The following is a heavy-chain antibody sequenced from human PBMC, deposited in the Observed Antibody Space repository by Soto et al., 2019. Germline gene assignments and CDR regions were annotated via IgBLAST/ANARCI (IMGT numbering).Heavy chain of an antibody. V-gene: IGHV1-18*04. CDR3: ARWISGGYSDWFDP. Sequence: QVQLVQSGAEVKKPGASVKVSCKASGYNFMRYGFTWVRQAPGQGLEWMGWINVDNGETKYPQKIQGRVTITTDTSTSKVYMELRSLTSDDTAVNYCARWISGGYSDWFDPWGHGTLVTVSS. J-gene: IGHJ5*02. D-gene: IGHD1-26*01. CDR1: GYNFMRYG. CDR2: INVDNGET.